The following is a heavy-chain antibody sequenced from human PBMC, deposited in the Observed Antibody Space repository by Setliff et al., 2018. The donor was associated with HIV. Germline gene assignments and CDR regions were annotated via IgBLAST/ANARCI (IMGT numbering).Heavy chain of an antibody. CDR1: GDSFNNYY. Sequence: SETLSLTCTVSGDSFNNYYCNWIRQVPGKGLEWIAYMSYNGGANYNPSLKSRVTISVDTSKNQFSLKLSSVTAADTAVYYCARVRGTAMIRGRGYYYMDVWGKGTTVTVSS. D-gene: IGHD5-18*01. CDR2: MSYNGGA. J-gene: IGHJ6*03. V-gene: IGHV4-59*01. CDR3: ARVRGTAMIRGRGYYYMDV.